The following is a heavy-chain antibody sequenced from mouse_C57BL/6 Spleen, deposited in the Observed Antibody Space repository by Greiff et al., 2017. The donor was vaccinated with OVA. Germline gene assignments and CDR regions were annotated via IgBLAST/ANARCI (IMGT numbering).Heavy chain of an antibody. CDR2: IDPSDSYT. J-gene: IGHJ4*01. CDR1: GYTFTSYW. CDR3: AKNSYAMDY. Sequence: QVQLKQPGAELVMPGASVKLSCKASGYTFTSYWMHWVKQRPGQGLEWIGEIDPSDSYTNYNQKFKGKSTLTVDKSSRTAYMQLTSLTSEDSAVYYCAKNSYAMDYWGQGTSVTVSS. V-gene: IGHV1-69*01.